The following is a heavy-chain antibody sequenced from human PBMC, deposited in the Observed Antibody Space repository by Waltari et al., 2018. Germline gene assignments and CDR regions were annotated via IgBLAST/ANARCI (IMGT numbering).Heavy chain of an antibody. CDR3: ARDFMAAVSPDDY. Sequence: QLQLQESGPGLVKPSETLSLPCTVSGGPISSSSYYWGWIRQPPGKGLEWIGSIYYSGSTYYNPSLKSRVTISVDTSKNQFSLKLSSVTAADTAVYYCARDFMAAVSPDDYWGQGTLVTVSS. J-gene: IGHJ4*02. CDR1: GGPISSSSYY. V-gene: IGHV4-39*07. CDR2: IYYSGST. D-gene: IGHD3-10*01.